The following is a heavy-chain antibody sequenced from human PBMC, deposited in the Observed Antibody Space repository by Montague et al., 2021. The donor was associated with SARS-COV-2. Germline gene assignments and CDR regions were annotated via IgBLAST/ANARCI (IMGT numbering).Heavy chain of an antibody. J-gene: IGHJ6*02. Sequence: CAISRDSVFSNRVAWTWFRQSPSRGLEWLGRTYYRSNWYNDYATXVKGRITVNPDTSKNQFSLQLNSVTPDDTAVYYCARGHRAHDMDVWGHGTAVTVSS. CDR2: TYYRSNWYN. CDR3: ARGHRAHDMDV. CDR1: RDSVFSNRVA. V-gene: IGHV6-1*01.